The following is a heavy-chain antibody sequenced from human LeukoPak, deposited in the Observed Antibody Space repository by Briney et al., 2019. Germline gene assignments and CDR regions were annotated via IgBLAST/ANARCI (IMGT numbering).Heavy chain of an antibody. V-gene: IGHV3-30*18. CDR1: GFTFSSYG. CDR2: ISYDGSNK. J-gene: IGHJ4*02. Sequence: PGGSLRLSCAASGFTFSSYGMHWVRQAPGKGLEWVAAISYDGSNKYYADSVKGRFTISRDNSKNTLCLQMNSLRAEDTAVYYCAKDGKYYGSAPEDYWGQGTLVTVSS. CDR3: AKDGKYYGSAPEDY. D-gene: IGHD3-10*01.